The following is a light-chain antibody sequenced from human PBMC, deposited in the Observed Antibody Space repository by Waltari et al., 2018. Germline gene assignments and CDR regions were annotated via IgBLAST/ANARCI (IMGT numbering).Light chain of an antibody. CDR2: EVF. Sequence: QSALTQPPSASGSPGQSVTISCTGTSSDVGGYSYVSWYQQHPGKAPKLIIFEVFQRPSGGPARFSGSKAGNTASLTVSGLQAEDESDYYCSSYAGSNNVVFGGGTKLTVL. CDR3: SSYAGSNNVV. V-gene: IGLV2-8*01. J-gene: IGLJ2*01. CDR1: SSDVGGYSY.